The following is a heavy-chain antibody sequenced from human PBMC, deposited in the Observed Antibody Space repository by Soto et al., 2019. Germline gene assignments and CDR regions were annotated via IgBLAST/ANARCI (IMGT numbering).Heavy chain of an antibody. Sequence: EVQLVESGGGLVQPGGSLRLSCAASGFTFSSYSMNWVRQAPGKGLEWVSYISSSSSTIYYADSVKGRFTISRDNAKNSLYLQMNSLRDEDTAVYYCARGFYSVAGTGGLDYWGQGTLVTVSS. V-gene: IGHV3-48*02. CDR3: ARGFYSVAGTGGLDY. CDR2: ISSSSSTI. D-gene: IGHD6-19*01. J-gene: IGHJ4*02. CDR1: GFTFSSYS.